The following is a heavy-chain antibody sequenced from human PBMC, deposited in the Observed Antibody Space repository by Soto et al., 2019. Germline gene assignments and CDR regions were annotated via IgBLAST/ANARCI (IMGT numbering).Heavy chain of an antibody. V-gene: IGHV3-53*02. D-gene: IGHD3-3*01. CDR3: ARARGYFWNGFYKLYFAS. CDR2: MYSSGTT. CDR1: GLTVGDNF. J-gene: IGHJ4*02. Sequence: EVQLVETGGGLIQPGGSLRLSCAASGLTVGDNFMSWVRQAPGKGLEWVSIMYSSGTTYYAGSVRGRFTISRDNSENTVHLQMNSLGAEDTAIYSCARARGYFWNGFYKLYFASWGQGTLVTVSS.